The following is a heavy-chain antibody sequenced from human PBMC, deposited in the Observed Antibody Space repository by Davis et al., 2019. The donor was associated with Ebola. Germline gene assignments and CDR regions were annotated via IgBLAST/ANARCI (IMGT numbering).Heavy chain of an antibody. J-gene: IGHJ4*02. Sequence: GGSLRLSCAASGFSISANYMIWVRQAPGKGLEWVAFKRYVGRNEYYAESVKGRFTISRDNSKNTLYLQMNSLRAEDTAVYYCAKDTSSWYVFDYWGQGTLVTVSS. V-gene: IGHV3-30*02. CDR1: GFSISANY. CDR3: AKDTSSWYVFDY. CDR2: KRYVGRNE. D-gene: IGHD6-13*01.